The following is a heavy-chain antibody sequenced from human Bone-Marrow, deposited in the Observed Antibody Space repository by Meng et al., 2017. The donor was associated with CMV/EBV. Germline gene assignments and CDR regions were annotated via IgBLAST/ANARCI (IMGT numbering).Heavy chain of an antibody. V-gene: IGHV3-7*01. CDR3: ATYLGHCESGACQPQYYGMDV. CDR2: IKQGGGEK. Sequence: GGSLRLSCAASGFTFSGYWMNWVRQAPGRGLEWVANIKQGGGEKNYVDSVKGRFTISRDNAKNSLYLQMGSLRAEDTAVYYCATYLGHCESGACQPQYYGMDVWGQGTTVTVSS. J-gene: IGHJ6*02. CDR1: GFTFSGYW. D-gene: IGHD2-15*01.